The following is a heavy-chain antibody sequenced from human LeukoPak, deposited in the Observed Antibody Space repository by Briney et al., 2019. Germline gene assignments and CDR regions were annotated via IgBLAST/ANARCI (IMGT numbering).Heavy chain of an antibody. CDR2: NSYSGSA. Sequence: SSETLSLTCTVSGGSVSSGNYYWTWIRQPPGKGLEWIGYNSYSGSANYNPSLKSRVTILLDTSKNQISLKLSSVTAADTAIYSCARRVSGDYGHWFDPWGQGTLVTVSS. D-gene: IGHD4-17*01. CDR1: GGSVSSGNYY. V-gene: IGHV4-61*01. CDR3: ARRVSGDYGHWFDP. J-gene: IGHJ5*02.